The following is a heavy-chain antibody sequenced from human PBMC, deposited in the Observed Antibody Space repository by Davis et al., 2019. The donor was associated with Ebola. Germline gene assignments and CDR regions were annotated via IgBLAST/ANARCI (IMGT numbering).Heavy chain of an antibody. D-gene: IGHD3-22*01. CDR1: GFTFSNYA. Sequence: PGGSLRLSCAASGFTFSNYAMTWVRQAPGKGLEWVSAISGGGGTTYYADSVEGRFTISRDNAKNSLYLQMNSLRDEDTAVYYCAREGYYGSSGYYGFDYCGQGTLVTVSS. CDR3: AREGYYGSSGYYGFDY. CDR2: ISGGGGTT. J-gene: IGHJ4*02. V-gene: IGHV3-23*01.